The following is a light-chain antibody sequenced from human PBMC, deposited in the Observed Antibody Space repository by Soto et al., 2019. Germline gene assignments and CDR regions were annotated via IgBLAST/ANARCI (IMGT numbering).Light chain of an antibody. CDR3: PERAAT. J-gene: IGKJ4*01. V-gene: IGKV1-39*01. CDR1: PSIRHY. Sequence: DRQMTQSPSSLSASVRARVTITCRASPSIRHYLNWYQHKSGKAPRLLIYDASTLQSGVPSRFSGSGSGTDFTLTISSLQPEDFATYYCPERAATFGGGTQLEIK. CDR2: DAS.